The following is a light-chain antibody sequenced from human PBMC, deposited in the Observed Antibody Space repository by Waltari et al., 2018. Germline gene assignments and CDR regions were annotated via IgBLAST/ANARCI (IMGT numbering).Light chain of an antibody. V-gene: IGKV1-39*01. CDR1: QSINTY. CDR3: QQRNTNPFT. Sequence: LLMTQSPSSLSASGDNRVTITCRASQSINTYLNWYQQKPGKAPEPLIYAASILQGGVPSRFTGSGTGTDFTLTINSLQSEDFATYYCQQRNTNPFTFGPGTKVD. CDR2: AAS. J-gene: IGKJ3*01.